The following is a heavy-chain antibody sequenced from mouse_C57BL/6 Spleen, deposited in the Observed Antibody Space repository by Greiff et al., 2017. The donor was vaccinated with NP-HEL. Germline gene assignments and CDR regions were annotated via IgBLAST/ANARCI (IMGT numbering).Heavy chain of an antibody. J-gene: IGHJ3*01. CDR1: GFNIKDDY. CDR3: TTHSGFAY. D-gene: IGHD3-1*01. Sequence: VQLQQSGAELVRPGASVKLSCTASGFNIKDDYMHWVKQRPEQGLEWIGWIDPENGDTEYASKFQGKATITADTSSNTAYLQLSSLTSEDTAVYYCTTHSGFAYWGQGTLVTVSA. CDR2: IDPENGDT. V-gene: IGHV14-4*01.